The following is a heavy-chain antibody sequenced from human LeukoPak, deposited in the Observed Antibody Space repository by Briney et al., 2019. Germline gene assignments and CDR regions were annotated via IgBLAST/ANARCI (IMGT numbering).Heavy chain of an antibody. V-gene: IGHV3-74*01. Sequence: PGGSLRLSCAASGFTFSSYWMHWVRQAPGKGLVCVSRINSDGSSTSYADSVKGRFTISRDNAKNTLYLQMNSLRAEDTAVYYCARGGVTYYYGSGRLMDVWGQGTTVTVSS. CDR1: GFTFSSYW. J-gene: IGHJ6*02. D-gene: IGHD3-10*01. CDR3: ARGGVTYYYGSGRLMDV. CDR2: INSDGSST.